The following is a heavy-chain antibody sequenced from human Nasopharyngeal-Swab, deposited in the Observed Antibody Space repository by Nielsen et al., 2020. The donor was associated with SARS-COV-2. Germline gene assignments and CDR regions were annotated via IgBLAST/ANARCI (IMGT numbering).Heavy chain of an antibody. V-gene: IGHV3-74*01. Sequence: GESLKISCTASGFTFNRYWLHWVRQVPGKGLQWVSRINSDGSDTRYAESVKGRFTASRDTAKSTLYLQLNSVRAEDTGVYFCAREWERPYYFDYWGQGVLVIVSS. D-gene: IGHD1-26*01. J-gene: IGHJ4*02. CDR1: GFTFNRYW. CDR2: INSDGSDT. CDR3: AREWERPYYFDY.